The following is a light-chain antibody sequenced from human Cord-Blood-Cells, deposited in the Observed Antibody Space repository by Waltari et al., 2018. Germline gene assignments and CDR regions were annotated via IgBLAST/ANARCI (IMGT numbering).Light chain of an antibody. CDR3: QQSYSTPHP. Sequence: DIQMTQSPSSLSAPVGDRVTITCRASHSISSYLNCYQHEPGKAPKLLIYAASSLQSEVPSRFSGSGAGTDVTLTISSRQPEDFATYYGQQSYSTPHPFGQGTKLEIK. CDR2: AAS. CDR1: HSISSY. V-gene: IGKV1-39*01. J-gene: IGKJ2*01.